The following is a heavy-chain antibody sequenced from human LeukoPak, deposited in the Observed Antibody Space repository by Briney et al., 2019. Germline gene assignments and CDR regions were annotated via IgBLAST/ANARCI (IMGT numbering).Heavy chain of an antibody. CDR2: IGADGGST. CDR1: GFTFSSYS. V-gene: IGHV3-23*01. D-gene: IGHD6-19*01. J-gene: IGHJ4*02. Sequence: GGSLRLSCAASGFTFSSYSMNWVRQAPGKGLEWVAAIGADGGSTDYADSVRGRFTISRDNSKNNLFLQMNSLRAEDTALYYCARRVGGTPDYWGRGTLVTVSS. CDR3: ARRVGGTPDY.